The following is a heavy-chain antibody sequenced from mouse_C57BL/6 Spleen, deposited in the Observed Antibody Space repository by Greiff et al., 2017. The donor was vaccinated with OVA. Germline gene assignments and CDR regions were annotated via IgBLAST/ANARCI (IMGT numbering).Heavy chain of an antibody. CDR1: GFTFSSYA. CDR2: ISDGGSYT. CDR3: ARDGTTVVATRTSWYFDV. D-gene: IGHD1-1*01. J-gene: IGHJ1*03. V-gene: IGHV5-4*01. Sequence: EVKLVESGGGLVKPGGSLKLSCAASGFTFSSYAMSWVRQTPEKRLEWVATISDGGSYTYYPDNVKGRFTISRDNAKNNLYLQMSHLKSEDTAMYYCARDGTTVVATRTSWYFDVWGTGTTVTVSS.